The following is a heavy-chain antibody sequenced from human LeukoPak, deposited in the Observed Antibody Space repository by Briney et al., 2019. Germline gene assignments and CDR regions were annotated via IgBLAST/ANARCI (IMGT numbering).Heavy chain of an antibody. CDR3: ARDFTSGSHDE. D-gene: IGHD1-26*01. J-gene: IGHJ4*02. Sequence: GGSLRLSCAASGFTFSSYWMHWVRQAPGKGLVWVSRIKYDGSSTNYADSVTGRFTISRDNAKNSLYLQMNSLRAEDTALYYCARDFTSGSHDEWGQGTLVTVSS. V-gene: IGHV3-74*01. CDR1: GFTFSSYW. CDR2: IKYDGSST.